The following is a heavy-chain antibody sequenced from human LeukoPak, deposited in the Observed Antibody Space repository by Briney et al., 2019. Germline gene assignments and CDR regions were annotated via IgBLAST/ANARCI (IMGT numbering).Heavy chain of an antibody. CDR3: AKVGLRQLWLYYFDY. CDR1: GFTFSSYA. Sequence: SGGPLRLSCAASGFTFSSYAMSWVRQAPGKGLEWVSAISGSGGSTYYADSVKGRFTISRDNSKNTLYLQMNSLRAEDTAVYYCAKVGLRQLWLYYFDYWGQGTLVTVSS. J-gene: IGHJ4*02. V-gene: IGHV3-23*01. CDR2: ISGSGGST. D-gene: IGHD5-18*01.